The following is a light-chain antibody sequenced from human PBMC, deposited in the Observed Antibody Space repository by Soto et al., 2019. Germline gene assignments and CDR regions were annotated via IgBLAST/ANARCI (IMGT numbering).Light chain of an antibody. Sequence: QSALTQPASVSGSPGQSITISCTGTSSDVGGYNYVSWYQQHPGQVPKLTIYEVTNRPSWVSSRFSSSKSGNTASLPIAGLQAEYEDDYYCSSYTNSDTWVFGGGTKLTVL. J-gene: IGLJ3*02. CDR1: SSDVGGYNY. V-gene: IGLV2-14*01. CDR2: EVT. CDR3: SSYTNSDTWV.